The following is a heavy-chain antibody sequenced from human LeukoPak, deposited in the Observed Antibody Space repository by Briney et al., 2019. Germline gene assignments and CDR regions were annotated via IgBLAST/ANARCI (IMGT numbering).Heavy chain of an antibody. CDR1: GGTFSSYA. CDR2: IIPILGIA. V-gene: IGHV1-69*04. CDR3: ARDGPYVDTAIPDY. J-gene: IGHJ4*02. Sequence: GASVKVSCKASGGTFSSYAISWVRQAPGQGLEWMGRIIPILGIANYAQKFQGRVTITADKSTSTAYMELSSLRSEDTAVYYCARDGPYVDTAIPDYWGQGTLVTVSS. D-gene: IGHD5-18*01.